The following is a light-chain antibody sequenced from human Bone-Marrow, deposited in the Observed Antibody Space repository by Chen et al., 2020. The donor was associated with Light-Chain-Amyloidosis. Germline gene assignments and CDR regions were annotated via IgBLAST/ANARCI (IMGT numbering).Light chain of an antibody. CDR2: RDT. J-gene: IGLJ2*01. CDR1: DLPTKY. Sequence: SYELTQPPSVSVSQGQTARITCSGDDLPTKYAYRYQPKPGQAPVLVIHRDTERPSGISERFSGSSSGTTAPLTISGVQAEDEAYYHCQSADSSGTYEVIFGGGTKLTVL. CDR3: QSADSSGTYEVI. V-gene: IGLV3-25*03.